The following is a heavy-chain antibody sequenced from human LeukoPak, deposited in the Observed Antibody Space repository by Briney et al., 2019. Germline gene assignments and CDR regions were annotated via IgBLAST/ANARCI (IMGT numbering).Heavy chain of an antibody. CDR1: GFTFSSYW. CDR3: ARVGTMVRGVFESNWFDP. V-gene: IGHV3-7*01. D-gene: IGHD3-10*01. CDR2: IKQDGSEK. Sequence: PGGSLRLSCAASGFTFSSYWMSWVRQAPGKGLEWVANIKQDGSEKYYVDSVKGRFTISRDNAKNSLYLQMNSLRAEDTAVYYCARVGTMVRGVFESNWFDPWGQGTLVTVSS. J-gene: IGHJ5*02.